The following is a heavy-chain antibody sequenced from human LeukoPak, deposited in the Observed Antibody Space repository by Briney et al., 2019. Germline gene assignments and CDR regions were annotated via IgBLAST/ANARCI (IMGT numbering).Heavy chain of an antibody. CDR2: ISGSGGST. D-gene: IGHD1-26*01. CDR1: GFTFSSYA. V-gene: IGHV3-23*01. CDR3: ANPELLSAIWDY. J-gene: IGHJ4*02. Sequence: GGSLRLSCAASGFTFSSYAMSWVRQAQGKGLEWVSAISGSGGSTYYADSVKGRFTISRDNSKNTLYLQMNSLRAEDTAVYYCANPELLSAIWDYWGQGTLVTVSS.